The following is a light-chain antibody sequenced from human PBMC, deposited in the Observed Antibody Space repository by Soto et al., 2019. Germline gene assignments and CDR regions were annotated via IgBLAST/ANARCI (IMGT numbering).Light chain of an antibody. CDR1: QSIGSW. V-gene: IGKV1-5*03. CDR3: QQYGSSPRYT. Sequence: DIQLTHSPSTLSASIGDRVTITCRASQSIGSWLAWYQQRPGKAPNVLIYKASNLERGVPSRFSGSGSETDFTLTISRLEPEDFAVYYCQQYGSSPRYTFGQGTKLEIK. CDR2: KAS. J-gene: IGKJ2*01.